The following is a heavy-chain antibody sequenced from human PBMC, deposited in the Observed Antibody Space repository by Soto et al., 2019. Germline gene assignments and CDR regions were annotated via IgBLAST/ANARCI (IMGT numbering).Heavy chain of an antibody. CDR3: ANTLDTSSWLDY. CDR1: GFIFSTYA. Sequence: GGSLRLSCAASGFIFSTYAMSWVRQAPGKGLEWVSTISASSTTAYYADSVKGRFIISRDNSRNTLFLQMSSLRAEDTALYYCANTLDTSSWLDYWGEGTLVTSPQ. V-gene: IGHV3-23*01. CDR2: ISASSTTA. D-gene: IGHD6-6*01. J-gene: IGHJ4*02.